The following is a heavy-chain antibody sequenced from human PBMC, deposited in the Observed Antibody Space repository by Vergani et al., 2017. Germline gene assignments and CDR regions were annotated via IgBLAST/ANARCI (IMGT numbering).Heavy chain of an antibody. D-gene: IGHD2-2*01. V-gene: IGHV4-34*01. Sequence: QVQLQQWGAGLLKPSETLSLTCAVYGGSFSGYYWSWIRQHPGKGLEWIGYIYYSGSTYYNPSLKSRVTISVDTSKNQFSLKLSSVTAADTAVYYCARESCSSTSCYVGYYYYMDVWGKGTTVTVSS. CDR1: GGSFSGYY. J-gene: IGHJ6*03. CDR3: ARESCSSTSCYVGYYYYMDV. CDR2: IYYSGST.